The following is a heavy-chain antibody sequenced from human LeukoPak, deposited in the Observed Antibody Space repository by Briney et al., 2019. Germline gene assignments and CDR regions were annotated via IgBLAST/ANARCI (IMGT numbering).Heavy chain of an antibody. CDR3: ARVKASSTSWTFDQ. D-gene: IGHD2-2*01. CDR2: IYSSGST. J-gene: IGHJ4*02. CDR1: GGSTNSYY. Sequence: SETLSLTCSVSGGSTNSYYWSWIRQSGGKGLEWIGRIYSSGSTVYNTSLNSRLTMSMDTSKNQFSLTLKSVTATDTAVYYCARVKASSTSWTFDQWGQGALVTVSS. V-gene: IGHV4-4*07.